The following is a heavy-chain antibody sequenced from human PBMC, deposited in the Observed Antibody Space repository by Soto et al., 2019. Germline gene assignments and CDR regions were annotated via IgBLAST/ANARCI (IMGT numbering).Heavy chain of an antibody. Sequence: SVKVSCKASGVTLSSYAISWVRQAPGQGLEWMGGIIPIFGTANYAQKFQGRVTITAAESTSTAYMELSSLRSEDTAVYYCARDLDCSSTSCYPTWGQGTLVTVSS. V-gene: IGHV1-69*13. CDR2: IIPIFGTA. CDR1: GVTLSSYA. CDR3: ARDLDCSSTSCYPT. J-gene: IGHJ5*02. D-gene: IGHD2-2*01.